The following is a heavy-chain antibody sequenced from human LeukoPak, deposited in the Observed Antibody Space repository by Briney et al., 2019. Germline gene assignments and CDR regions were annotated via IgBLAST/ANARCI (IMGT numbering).Heavy chain of an antibody. Sequence: SETLSLTCNVSGGSISNRAYYWAWIRQPPGKGLEWIGSVFYSGSTYSNPSLESRLTISVDTSKNQFSLKLSSVTAADTAVYYCARDLREPFDYWGQGTLVTVSS. V-gene: IGHV4-39*07. CDR1: GGSISNRAYY. J-gene: IGHJ4*02. CDR2: VFYSGST. D-gene: IGHD3-16*01. CDR3: ARDLREPFDY.